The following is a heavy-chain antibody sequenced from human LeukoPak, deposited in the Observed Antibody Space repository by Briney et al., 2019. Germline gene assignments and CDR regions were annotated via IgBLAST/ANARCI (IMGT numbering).Heavy chain of an antibody. J-gene: IGHJ4*02. CDR2: INPAGSET. CDR1: GFSFSAYW. D-gene: IGHD2-15*01. CDR3: ARFGYVAAVDV. Sequence: WGSLRLSCAASGFSFSAYWMTWVRQAPGTGLEWVANINPAGSETYYVDPVKGRFSISRDNAKNLVYLQMNSLRAGDTAVYHCARFGYVAAVDVWGQGTPVTVSS. V-gene: IGHV3-7*01.